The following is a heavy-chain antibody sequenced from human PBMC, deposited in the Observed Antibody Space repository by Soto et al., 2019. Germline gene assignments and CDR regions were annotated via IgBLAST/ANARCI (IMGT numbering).Heavy chain of an antibody. D-gene: IGHD1-20*01. J-gene: IGHJ4*02. CDR3: ARRDNSNDVHDGDH. CDR2: IDPSDSYT. V-gene: IGHV5-10-1*01. CDR1: GYSFTSYW. Sequence: GDSLKISCKGSGYSFTSYWISWVRQMPGKGLEWMGRIDPSDSYTNYSPSFQGHVTISADKSISTAYLQWSSLKASDTAMDYCARRDNSNDVHDGDHWGQGTLVTVSA.